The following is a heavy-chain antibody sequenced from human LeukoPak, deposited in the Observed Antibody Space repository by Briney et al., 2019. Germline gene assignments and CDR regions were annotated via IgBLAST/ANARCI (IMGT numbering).Heavy chain of an antibody. Sequence: ASVKVSCKASGYTFTTYAIHWVRQAPGQRLEWMGWINAGNGNTKYSQNFQGRLTLTRDTSASTAYMELNNLRSEDTGVYYCARDSIWGSGTYGFDYWGQGALVTVSS. CDR2: INAGNGNT. D-gene: IGHD1-26*01. J-gene: IGHJ4*02. CDR3: ARDSIWGSGTYGFDY. V-gene: IGHV1-3*01. CDR1: GYTFTTYA.